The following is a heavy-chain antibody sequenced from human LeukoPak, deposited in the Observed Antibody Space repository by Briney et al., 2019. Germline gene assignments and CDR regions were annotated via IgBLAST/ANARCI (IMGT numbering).Heavy chain of an antibody. V-gene: IGHV4-34*01. Sequence: SETLSLTCAVYGGSFSGYYWSWIRQPPGKGLEWIGEINHSGSTNYNPSLKSRVTISVDTSKNQFSLKLNSVTATDTAVYYCARLEMARQSGDYWGQGTLVTVSS. D-gene: IGHD5-24*01. CDR2: INHSGST. CDR1: GGSFSGYY. J-gene: IGHJ4*02. CDR3: ARLEMARQSGDY.